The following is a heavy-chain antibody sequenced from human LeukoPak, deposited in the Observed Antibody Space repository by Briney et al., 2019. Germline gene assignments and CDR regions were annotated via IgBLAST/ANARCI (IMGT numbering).Heavy chain of an antibody. D-gene: IGHD3-22*01. CDR2: IYSGGST. CDR1: GFTVSSNY. V-gene: IGHV3-66*01. CDR3: ASGTYYYDSSGYWSTPFDY. J-gene: IGHJ4*02. Sequence: GGSLRLSCAASGFTVSSNYMSWVRQAPGKGLEWVSVIYSGGSTYYAASVKGRFTISRDNSKNTLYLQMNSLRAEDTAVYYCASGTYYYDSSGYWSTPFDYWGQGTLVTVSS.